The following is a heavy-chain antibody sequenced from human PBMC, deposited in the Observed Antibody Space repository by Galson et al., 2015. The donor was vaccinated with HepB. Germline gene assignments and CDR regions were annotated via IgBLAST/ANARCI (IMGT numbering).Heavy chain of an antibody. V-gene: IGHV3-23*01. J-gene: IGHJ4*02. CDR2: ISGSGGST. CDR3: AKDLAIGLRGEFDY. D-gene: IGHD3-16*01. Sequence: GKGLEWVSAISGSGGSTYYADSVKGRFTISRDNSKNTLYLQMNSLRAEDTAVYYCAKDLAIGLRGEFDYWGQGTLVTVSS.